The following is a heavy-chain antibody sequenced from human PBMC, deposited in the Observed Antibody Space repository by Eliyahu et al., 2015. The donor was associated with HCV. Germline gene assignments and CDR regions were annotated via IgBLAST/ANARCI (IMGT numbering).Heavy chain of an antibody. D-gene: IGHD4-17*01. CDR3: AKEGPAVYYYYYGMDV. Sequence: QVQLVESGGGVVQPGRSLRLSCAASGFTFSSYGMHWVRQAPGKGLEWVAVISYDGSNKYYADSVKGRFTISRDNSKNTLYLQMNSLRAEDTAVYYCAKEGPAVYYYYYGMDVWGQGTTVTVSS. CDR2: ISYDGSNK. CDR1: GFTFSSYG. V-gene: IGHV3-30*18. J-gene: IGHJ6*02.